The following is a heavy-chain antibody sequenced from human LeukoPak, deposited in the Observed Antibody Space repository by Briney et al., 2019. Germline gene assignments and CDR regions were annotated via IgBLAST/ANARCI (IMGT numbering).Heavy chain of an antibody. V-gene: IGHV4-34*01. J-gene: IGHJ4*02. D-gene: IGHD4-17*01. CDR3: ARAREYGDFFDY. Sequence: SETLSLTCAVYGGSFSGYYWSWIRQPPGKGLEWIGEINHSGSTNYNPSLKSRVTLSVDTSKNQFSLKLSSVTAADTAVYYCARAREYGDFFDYWGQGTLVTVSS. CDR2: INHSGST. CDR1: GGSFSGYY.